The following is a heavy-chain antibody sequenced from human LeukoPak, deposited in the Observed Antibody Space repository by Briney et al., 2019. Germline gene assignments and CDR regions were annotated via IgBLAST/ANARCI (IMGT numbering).Heavy chain of an antibody. CDR1: GFTFSSYA. V-gene: IGHV3-23*01. Sequence: GGSLRLSCAASGFTFSSYAMSWVRRAPEKGLEWVSAISGSGGSTYYADSVKGRFTISRDNSKNTLYLQMNSLRAEDTAVYYCAKAPYGLNWFDPWGQGTLVTVSS. J-gene: IGHJ5*02. CDR3: AKAPYGLNWFDP. D-gene: IGHD3/OR15-3a*01. CDR2: ISGSGGST.